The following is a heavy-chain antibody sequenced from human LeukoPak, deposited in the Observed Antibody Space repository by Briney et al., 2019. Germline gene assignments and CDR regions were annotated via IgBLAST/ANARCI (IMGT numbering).Heavy chain of an antibody. D-gene: IGHD3-22*01. Sequence: GALRLSCAASGFTFSSYAMSWVRQAPGKGLEWVSAISGSGGSTYYADSVKGRFTISRDNSKSTLYLQMNSLRAEDTAVYYCAKENGYYYDSSVLLGYWGQGTLVTVSS. CDR1: GFTFSSYA. CDR3: AKENGYYYDSSVLLGY. V-gene: IGHV3-23*01. CDR2: ISGSGGST. J-gene: IGHJ4*02.